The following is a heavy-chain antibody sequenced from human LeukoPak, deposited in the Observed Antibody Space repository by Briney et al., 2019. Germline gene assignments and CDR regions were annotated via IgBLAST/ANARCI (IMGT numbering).Heavy chain of an antibody. CDR2: IYYSGST. D-gene: IGHD3-22*01. V-gene: IGHV4-59*08. Sequence: SETLSLTCTVSGGSVSSYYLSCIRQPPGKGLEWIGYIYYSGSTNYSPSLKSRVTISVDTSKNQFSLKLSSVTAADTAVYYCARRGAYYYDSSGYYWVYWGQGTLVTVSS. CDR1: GGSVSSYY. CDR3: ARRGAYYYDSSGYYWVY. J-gene: IGHJ4*02.